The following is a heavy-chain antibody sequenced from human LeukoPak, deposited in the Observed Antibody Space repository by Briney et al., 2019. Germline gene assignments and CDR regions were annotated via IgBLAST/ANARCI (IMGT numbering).Heavy chain of an antibody. V-gene: IGHV3-33*06. CDR2: IWFDGSVK. J-gene: IGHJ4*02. D-gene: IGHD3-3*01. CDR1: GFTFNTHG. Sequence: GVSLRLSCAPSGFTFNTHGLHWVRQAPGKGREWVAAIWFDGSVKHYSDAVKGRFTISRDNSLDTLYLQMNSLRVEDTAMYYCAKDTAIQFLEPAFWGQGTLVTVSS. CDR3: AKDTAIQFLEPAF.